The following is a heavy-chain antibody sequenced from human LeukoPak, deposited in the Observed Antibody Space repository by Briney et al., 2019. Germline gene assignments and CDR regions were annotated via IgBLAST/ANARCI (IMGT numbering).Heavy chain of an antibody. CDR2: IYYSGST. CDR3: ARQLLWFGELGGMDV. Sequence: SETLSLTCTVSGGSISSYYWSWIRQPPGKGLVWIGYIYYSGSTNYNPSLKSRVTISVDTSKNQFSLKLSSVTAADTAVYYCARQLLWFGELGGMDVWGKGTTVTVSS. D-gene: IGHD3-10*01. J-gene: IGHJ6*04. CDR1: GGSISSYY. V-gene: IGHV4-59*01.